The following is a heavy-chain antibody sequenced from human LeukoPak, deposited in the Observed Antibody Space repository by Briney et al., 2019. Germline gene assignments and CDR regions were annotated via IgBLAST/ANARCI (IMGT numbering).Heavy chain of an antibody. Sequence: GGSLRLSCTVSGFIFGDFAFSWARQAPGKGLEWVGFMRKNTYGGTTEYAASVKGRFTISRDDSKRIAYLQMDSLKTEDTAVYYCTRHGGFGFYDLCGQGTLVTVCS. J-gene: IGHJ5*02. CDR2: MRKNTYGGTT. D-gene: IGHD2/OR15-2a*01. CDR1: GFIFGDFA. CDR3: TRHGGFGFYDL. V-gene: IGHV3-49*04.